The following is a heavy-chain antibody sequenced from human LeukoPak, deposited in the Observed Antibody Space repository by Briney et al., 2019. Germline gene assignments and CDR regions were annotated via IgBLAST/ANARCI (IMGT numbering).Heavy chain of an antibody. D-gene: IGHD5-12*01. CDR2: IKQDGSEK. Sequence: PGGSLRLSCAASGFTFSSYWMSWVRQPPGKGLEWVANIKQDGSEKYYVDSVKGRFTISRDNAKNSLYLQMNSLRAEDTAVYYCARAKGRIVATIGEIGYWGQGTLVTVSS. J-gene: IGHJ4*02. CDR1: GFTFSSYW. CDR3: ARAKGRIVATIGEIGY. V-gene: IGHV3-7*01.